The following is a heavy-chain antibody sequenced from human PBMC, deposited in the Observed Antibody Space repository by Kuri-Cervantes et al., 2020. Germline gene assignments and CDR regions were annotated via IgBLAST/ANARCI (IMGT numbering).Heavy chain of an antibody. D-gene: IGHD3-22*01. CDR2: ISYDGSNK. J-gene: IGHJ4*02. Sequence: GESLKISCVASGFTFSSYGMHWVRQAPGKGLEWVAVISYDGSNKYYADCVKVRFTISRENSKNTLYLQMNSLRAEDTAVYYCARDLMIAYFDYWGQGTLVTVSS. CDR1: GFTFSSYG. V-gene: IGHV3-30*03. CDR3: ARDLMIAYFDY.